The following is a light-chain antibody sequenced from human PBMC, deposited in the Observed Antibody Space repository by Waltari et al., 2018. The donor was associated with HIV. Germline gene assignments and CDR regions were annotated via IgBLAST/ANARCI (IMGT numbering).Light chain of an antibody. CDR1: NSNIVSNS. V-gene: IGLV1-47*01. Sequence: QSVLPPPPSASVTPGQRVTISCSGSNSNIVSNSFYWYKQLPGPAPKLLIYRNNQRPSGVPDRFSGPKSGTSASLAISGLRSEDEADYYCAAWDDSLSGWVFGGGTKLTVL. CDR2: RNN. CDR3: AAWDDSLSGWV. J-gene: IGLJ3*02.